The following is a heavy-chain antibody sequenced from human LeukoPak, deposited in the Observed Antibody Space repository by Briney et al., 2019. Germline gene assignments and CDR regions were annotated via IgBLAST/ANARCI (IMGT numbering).Heavy chain of an antibody. CDR1: GGSVSPYY. J-gene: IGHJ4*02. CDR2: IYYSGGP. CDR3: ARGSSDNAYKYAY. V-gene: IGHV4-59*08. D-gene: IGHD5-24*01. Sequence: SETLSLTCTVSGGSVSPYYWNWIRQPPGKRLEWIGHIYYSGGPACNPSLKSRVTMSVDTSKNQLSLRVSSVTAADTAVYYCARGSSDNAYKYAYWGQGTLVTVSS.